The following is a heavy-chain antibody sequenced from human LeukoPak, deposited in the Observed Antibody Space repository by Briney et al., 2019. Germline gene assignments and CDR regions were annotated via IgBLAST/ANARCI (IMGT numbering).Heavy chain of an antibody. V-gene: IGHV4-39*01. CDR3: ARHTAHYDFWSGSWTPLDY. Sequence: SETLSLTCTVSGGSISSSSYYWGWIRQPPGKGLKWIGSIYYSGSTYYNPSLKSRVTISVDTSKNQFSLKLSSVTAADTAVYYCARHTAHYDFWSGSWTPLDYWGQGTLVTVSS. CDR1: GGSISSSSYY. CDR2: IYYSGST. D-gene: IGHD3-3*01. J-gene: IGHJ4*02.